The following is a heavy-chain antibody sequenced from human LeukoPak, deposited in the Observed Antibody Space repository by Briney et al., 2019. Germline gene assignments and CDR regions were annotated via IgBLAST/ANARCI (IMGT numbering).Heavy chain of an antibody. CDR1: GGSISSSSYY. Sequence: PSETLSLTCTVSGGSISSSSYYWGWIRQPPGKGLEWIGSIYYSGSTYSTPSLKSRVTISVDTSKNQFSLKLSSVTAADTAVYYCARLWLQFPFGWGQGTLVTVSS. CDR2: IYYSGST. V-gene: IGHV4-39*01. J-gene: IGHJ4*02. CDR3: ARLWLQFPFG. D-gene: IGHD5-24*01.